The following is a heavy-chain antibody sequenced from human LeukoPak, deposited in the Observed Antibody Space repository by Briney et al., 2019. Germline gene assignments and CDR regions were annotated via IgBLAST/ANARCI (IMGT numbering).Heavy chain of an antibody. CDR3: AKDLLSGYDFFDY. CDR1: GFTFSSYA. D-gene: IGHD5-12*01. J-gene: IGHJ4*02. CDR2: ISNDGSTT. V-gene: IGHV3-30-3*01. Sequence: PGGSLRLSCAASGFTFSSYAMHWVRQAPGKGLEWVALISNDGSTTYYADSVKGRFTISRDNSKNTLYVQMNSLRAEDTAVYYCAKDLLSGYDFFDYWGQGTLVTVSS.